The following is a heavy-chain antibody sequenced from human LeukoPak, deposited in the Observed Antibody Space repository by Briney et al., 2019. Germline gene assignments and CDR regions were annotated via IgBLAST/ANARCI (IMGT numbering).Heavy chain of an antibody. CDR1: GYTFTVYY. CDR2: INPNSGGT. Sequence: ASVTVSYKASGYTFTVYYMHWVRQAPGQGLEWMGWINPNSGGTNYAQKFQGRVTITRNTSISTAYMELSSLRSEDTAVYYCARGSYDSSGYYLDYWGQGTLVTVSS. CDR3: ARGSYDSSGYYLDY. J-gene: IGHJ4*02. D-gene: IGHD3-22*01. V-gene: IGHV1-2*02.